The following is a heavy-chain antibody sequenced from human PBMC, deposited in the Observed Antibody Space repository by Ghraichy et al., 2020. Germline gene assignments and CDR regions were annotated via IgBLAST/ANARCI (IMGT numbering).Heavy chain of an antibody. CDR1: GDSISSRNYY. CDR2: VYYSGST. Sequence: SETLSLTCTVSGDSISSRNYYWGWIRQPPGKGLEWIGGVYYSGSTDYNPSLKSRVTISMDTSKKRFSLKLHSATAADSAVYYCARLRNSYYYVLDYWGPGILVTVSS. D-gene: IGHD3-22*01. V-gene: IGHV4-39*01. CDR3: ARLRNSYYYVLDY. J-gene: IGHJ4*02.